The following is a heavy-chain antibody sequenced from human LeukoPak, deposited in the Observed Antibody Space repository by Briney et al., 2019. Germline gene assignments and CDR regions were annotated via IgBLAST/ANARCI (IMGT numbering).Heavy chain of an antibody. D-gene: IGHD1-26*01. V-gene: IGHV4-59*08. Sequence: PSETLSLTCTVSGASISSYYWCWIRQPPGKGLEWIGYFSSSGNTNYNPSLKSRVTISVDTSKNQLSLKLSSVTAADTAVYYCARLSGSQTTPYWGQGTLVTVSS. CDR2: FSSSGNT. J-gene: IGHJ4*02. CDR1: GASISSYY. CDR3: ARLSGSQTTPY.